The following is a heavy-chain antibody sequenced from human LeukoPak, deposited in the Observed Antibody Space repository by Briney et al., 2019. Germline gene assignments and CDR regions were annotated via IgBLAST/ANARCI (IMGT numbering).Heavy chain of an antibody. CDR3: AKDNGYCTSTSCFLEY. J-gene: IGHJ4*02. D-gene: IGHD2-2*03. V-gene: IGHV3-23*01. Sequence: GGSLRLSCVAAGFIFNSYAMRWVRQAPGRGLEWVSAIRGSGGSTYYADYVKGRFTISRDNSKSTLYLQMNSLGAEDTALYYCAKDNGYCTSTSCFLEYWGQGTLVTVSS. CDR1: GFIFNSYA. CDR2: IRGSGGST.